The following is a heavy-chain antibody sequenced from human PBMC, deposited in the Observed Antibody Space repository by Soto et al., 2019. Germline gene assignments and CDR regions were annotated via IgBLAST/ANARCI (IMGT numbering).Heavy chain of an antibody. D-gene: IGHD6-13*01. CDR2: IYHSGST. Sequence: PSETLSLTCAVSGGSISSGGYSWSWIRQPPGKGLEWIGYIYHSGSTYYNPSLKSRVTISVDRSKNQFSLKLSSVTAADTAVYYCARGPFGYSSSWLNWFDPWAREPWSPSPQ. CDR3: ARGPFGYSSSWLNWFDP. V-gene: IGHV4-30-2*01. J-gene: IGHJ5*02. CDR1: GGSISSGGYS.